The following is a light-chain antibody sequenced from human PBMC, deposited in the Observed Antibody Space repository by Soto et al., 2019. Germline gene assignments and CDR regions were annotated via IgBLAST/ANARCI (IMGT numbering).Light chain of an antibody. Sequence: EIVLTQSPGTLSLSPGERATLSCRASQSVSSSYLAWYQQKPGQAPRLLIYGASTRAIGIPARFSGSGSGTDFTLTISRLEPEDFAVYYCQQYGSSGTFGQGTKVDIK. CDR1: QSVSSSY. V-gene: IGKV3-20*01. CDR3: QQYGSSGT. CDR2: GAS. J-gene: IGKJ1*01.